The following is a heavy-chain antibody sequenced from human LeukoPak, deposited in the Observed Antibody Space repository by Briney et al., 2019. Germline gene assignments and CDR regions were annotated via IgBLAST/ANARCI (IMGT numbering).Heavy chain of an antibody. CDR1: GFTFSSYG. Sequence: PGGSLRLSCAASGFTFSSYGMHWVRQAPGKGLEGVAVIWYDGSNKYYADSVKGRFTISRDNSKNTLYLQMNSLRAEDTAVYYCARDLGAQYYFDYWGQGTLVTVSS. CDR3: ARDLGAQYYFDY. V-gene: IGHV3-33*01. D-gene: IGHD3-16*01. J-gene: IGHJ4*02. CDR2: IWYDGSNK.